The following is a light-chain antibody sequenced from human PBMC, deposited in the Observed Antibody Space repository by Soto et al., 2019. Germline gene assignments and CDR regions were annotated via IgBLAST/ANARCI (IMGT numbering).Light chain of an antibody. V-gene: IGLV2-14*01. CDR1: SSDVGGYNY. CDR3: SSFTSSSTLYV. J-gene: IGLJ1*01. CDR2: EVS. Sequence: QSALTQPASVSGSPGQSITISFTGTSSDVGGYNYVSWYQQHPGKAPKLMIYEVSNRPSGVSNRFSGSKSGNTASLTISGLQPEDEADYYCSSFTSSSTLYVFGTGTKVTVL.